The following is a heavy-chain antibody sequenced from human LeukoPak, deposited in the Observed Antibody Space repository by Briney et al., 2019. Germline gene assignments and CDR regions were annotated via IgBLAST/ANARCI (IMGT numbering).Heavy chain of an antibody. CDR1: GGSISSYY. J-gene: IGHJ5*01. V-gene: IGHV4-59*01. Sequence: SETLSLTCTVSGGSISSYYWSWIRQPPGKGLEWIGYIYYSWSTKYNPSLKSRVTISVDTSKNQFSLKLNSVTAADTAVYYCARNHGGWFDSWGQGTLVTVSS. CDR3: ARNHGGWFDS. CDR2: IYYSWST. D-gene: IGHD4-23*01.